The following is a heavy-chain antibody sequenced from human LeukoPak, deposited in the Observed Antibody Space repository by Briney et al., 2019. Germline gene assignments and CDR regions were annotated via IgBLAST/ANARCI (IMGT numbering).Heavy chain of an antibody. Sequence: PSETLSLTCTVSGGPISSGGHYWSWIRQHPGTGLESIGYMSYSGDAHYNASLKSRVTISLDTSKNQFSLRLTSVTAADTAVYYCAVKVAAAGYYWGQGTLVTVSS. V-gene: IGHV4-31*03. D-gene: IGHD6-13*01. J-gene: IGHJ4*02. CDR1: GGPISSGGHY. CDR2: MSYSGDA. CDR3: AVKVAAAGYY.